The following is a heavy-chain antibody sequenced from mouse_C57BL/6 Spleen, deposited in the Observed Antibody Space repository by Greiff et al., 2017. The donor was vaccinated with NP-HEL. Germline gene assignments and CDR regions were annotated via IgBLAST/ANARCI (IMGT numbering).Heavy chain of an antibody. CDR2: IYPGSGNT. CDR1: GYTFTDYY. CDR3: ARGPFYYYCSSYDYAMGY. D-gene: IGHD1-1*01. J-gene: IGHJ4*01. Sequence: QVQLQQSGAELVRPGASVKLSCKASGYTFTDYYINWVKQRPGQGLEWIARIYPGSGNTYYNEKFKGKATLTAEKSSSTAYMQLSSLTSEGSAVYFCARGPFYYYCSSYDYAMGYWGQGTSVTVSS. V-gene: IGHV1-76*01.